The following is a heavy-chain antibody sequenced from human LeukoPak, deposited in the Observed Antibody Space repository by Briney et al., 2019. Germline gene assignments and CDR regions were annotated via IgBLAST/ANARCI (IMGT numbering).Heavy chain of an antibody. V-gene: IGHV3-23*01. J-gene: IGHJ4*02. CDR3: AKEFRYCSGGSCGTIFDY. CDR2: LGDRT. CDR1: GFTFSTYA. D-gene: IGHD2-15*01. Sequence: PGGSLRLSCAASGFTFSTYAMSWVRHFPGKGLEWVSALGDRTYYADSVKGRFTISRDNSKSTLYLQMNSLRAEDTAVYYCAKEFRYCSGGSCGTIFDYWGQGTLVTVSS.